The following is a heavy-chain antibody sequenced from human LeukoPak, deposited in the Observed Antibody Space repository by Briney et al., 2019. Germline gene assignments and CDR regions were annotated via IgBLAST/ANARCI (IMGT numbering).Heavy chain of an antibody. Sequence: ASVKVSCKASGYIFTDYYMHWVRQAPGQGLEWMGIINPSGGSTSYAQKFQGRVTMTRDTSTSTVYMELSSLRSEDTAVYCCARAVDTAKADWGQGTLVTVSS. CDR1: GYIFTDYY. CDR2: INPSGGST. V-gene: IGHV1-46*01. D-gene: IGHD5-18*01. J-gene: IGHJ4*02. CDR3: ARAVDTAKAD.